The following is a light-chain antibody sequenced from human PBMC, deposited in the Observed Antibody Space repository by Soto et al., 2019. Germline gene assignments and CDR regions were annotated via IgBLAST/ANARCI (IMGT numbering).Light chain of an antibody. J-gene: IGKJ5*01. V-gene: IGKV1-39*01. CDR3: QQTYSNPRT. CDR1: QSISNY. CDR2: IAS. Sequence: DIQMTQSPSSLSASKGDRVPIACRASQSISNYLNWYQQTKGRAPKLLMNIASSLHSGVPSRFSGSGSGTDFTLTISSLQPEDFETYYCQQTYSNPRTFGQGTRLEI.